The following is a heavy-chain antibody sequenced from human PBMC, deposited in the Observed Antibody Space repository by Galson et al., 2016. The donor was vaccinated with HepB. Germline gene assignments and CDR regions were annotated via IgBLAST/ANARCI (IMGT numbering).Heavy chain of an antibody. CDR3: VKEVSGDCTGGSCYDWFDP. CDR2: ISTSGDTT. CDR1: GFRLRIYG. Sequence: SLRLSCAASGFRLRIYGMNWVRQAPGKGLEYVSAISTSGDTTYYADSVKGRFTISRDNSKNTLYLQMSSLRAEDTAVYYCVKEVSGDCTGGSCYDWFDPWGQGTLVTVSS. J-gene: IGHJ5*02. V-gene: IGHV3-64D*06. D-gene: IGHD2-15*01.